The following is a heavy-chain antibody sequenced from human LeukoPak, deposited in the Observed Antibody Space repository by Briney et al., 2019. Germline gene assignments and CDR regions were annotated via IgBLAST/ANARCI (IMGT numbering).Heavy chain of an antibody. CDR2: ISGRGGST. CDR3: AKLHGSGSRYYYMDV. D-gene: IGHD3-10*01. J-gene: IGHJ6*03. Sequence: QPGGSLRLSCAASGFTFSSYAMSWVRHAPGKGLEWVSAISGRGGSTYYADSVKGRFTISRENSKNTLYLQMNSRRAEDTAVYYCAKLHGSGSRYYYMDVWGKGTTVTVSS. V-gene: IGHV3-23*01. CDR1: GFTFSSYA.